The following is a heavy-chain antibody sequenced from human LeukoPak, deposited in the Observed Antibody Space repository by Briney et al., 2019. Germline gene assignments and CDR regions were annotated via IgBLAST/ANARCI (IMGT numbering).Heavy chain of an antibody. CDR1: GGSISSGSYY. Sequence: SETPSLTCTVSGGSISSGSYYWSWIRQPAGKGLEWIGRINTSGSTNYNPSLKSRVTISVDTSKNQFSLKLSSVTAADTAVYYCARGRWTSSNYNWFDPWGQGTLVSVSS. D-gene: IGHD5-24*01. V-gene: IGHV4-61*02. CDR3: ARGRWTSSNYNWFDP. J-gene: IGHJ5*02. CDR2: INTSGST.